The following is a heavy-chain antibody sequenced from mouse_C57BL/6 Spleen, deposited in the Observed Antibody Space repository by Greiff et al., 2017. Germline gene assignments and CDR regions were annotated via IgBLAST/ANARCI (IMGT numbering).Heavy chain of an antibody. D-gene: IGHD2-3*01. Sequence: VQLQQSGPELVKPGASVKISCKASGYAFSSSWMNWVKQRPGKGLEWIGRIYPGDGDTNYNGKFKGKATLTADKSSSKAYMQLSSLTSEDSAVYVWERTSYDGYHEGCAYGGQGTLVTVSA. CDR2: IYPGDGDT. CDR3: ERTSYDGYHEGCAY. V-gene: IGHV1-82*01. J-gene: IGHJ3*01. CDR1: GYAFSSSW.